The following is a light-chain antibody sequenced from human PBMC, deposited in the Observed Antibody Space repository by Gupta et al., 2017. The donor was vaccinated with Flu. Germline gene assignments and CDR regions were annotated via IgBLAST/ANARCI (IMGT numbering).Light chain of an antibody. CDR1: SNY. CDR3: QRYGRSPAYA. Sequence: SNYLAWYQQKRGQAPRLLIYGASSRAAGIPDRFTGSGSGPDFTLTISGVDPEDSAVYYCQRYGRSPAYAFGQATRLEI. V-gene: IGKV3-20*01. CDR2: GAS. J-gene: IGKJ2*01.